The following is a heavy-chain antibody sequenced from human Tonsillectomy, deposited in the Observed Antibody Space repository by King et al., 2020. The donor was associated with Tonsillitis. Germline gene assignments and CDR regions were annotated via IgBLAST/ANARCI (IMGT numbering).Heavy chain of an antibody. V-gene: IGHV4-59*01. D-gene: IGHD1-26*01. CDR3: ARYDVGASMGGGFDY. CDR2: IYYIGST. CDR1: GGSISPYY. J-gene: IGHJ4*02. Sequence: VQLQESDPGLVKPSETLSLTCTVSGGSISPYYWSWIRQPPGKGLEWIGYIYYIGSTNYNPSLKSRVTISIDTSKNQFSLKLSSVSAADTAVYYCARYDVGASMGGGFDYWGQGTLVTVSS.